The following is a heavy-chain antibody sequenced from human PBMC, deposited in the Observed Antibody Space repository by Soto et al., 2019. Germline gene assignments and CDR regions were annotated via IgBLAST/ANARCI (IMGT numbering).Heavy chain of an antibody. Sequence: PSETLSLTCTVSGGSISSSSYYWGWIRQPPGKGMEWIGSIYYSGSTYYNPSLKSRVTISVDTSKNQFSLKLSSVTAADTAVYYCAREALDTIFGVVIALNWFDPWGQGTLVTVS. J-gene: IGHJ5*02. V-gene: IGHV4-39*07. CDR3: AREALDTIFGVVIALNWFDP. D-gene: IGHD3-3*01. CDR2: IYYSGST. CDR1: GGSISSSSYY.